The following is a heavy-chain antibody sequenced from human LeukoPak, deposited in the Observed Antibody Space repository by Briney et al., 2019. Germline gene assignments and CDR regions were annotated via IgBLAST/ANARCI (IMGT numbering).Heavy chain of an antibody. D-gene: IGHD2-8*02. CDR1: GGSISSGSYY. CDR2: IYTSGST. V-gene: IGHV4-61*02. Sequence: PSQTLSLTCTVSGGSISSGSYYWSWIRQPAGKGLEWIGRIYTSGSTNYNPSLKSRVTISVDTSKNQFSLKLSSVTAADTAVYYCARHFSLLISNWFDPWGQGTLVTVSS. CDR3: ARHFSLLISNWFDP. J-gene: IGHJ5*02.